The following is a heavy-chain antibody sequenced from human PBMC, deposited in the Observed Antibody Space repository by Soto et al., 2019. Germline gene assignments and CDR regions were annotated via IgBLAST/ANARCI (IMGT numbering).Heavy chain of an antibody. CDR2: IVVGSGNT. D-gene: IGHD3-16*02. V-gene: IGHV1-58*01. CDR1: GFTFTSSA. Sequence: SVKVSCKASGFTFTSSAVQWVRQARGQRFEWIGWIVVGSGNTNYAQKFQERVTITRDMSTSTAYMELSSLRSEDTAVYYCAAVGHYDYVWGSYRLPYYYYGMDVWGQGTTVTVSS. CDR3: AAVGHYDYVWGSYRLPYYYYGMDV. J-gene: IGHJ6*02.